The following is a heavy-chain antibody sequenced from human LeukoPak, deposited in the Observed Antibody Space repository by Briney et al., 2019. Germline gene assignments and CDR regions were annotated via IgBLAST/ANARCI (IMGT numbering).Heavy chain of an antibody. CDR3: ARDRGYDSSGYYNDAFDI. D-gene: IGHD3-22*01. Sequence: GGSLRLTCAASGFTFSSYSMNWVRQAPGKGLEWVSSISSSSSYIYYADSVKGRFTISRDNAKNSLYLQMNSLRAEDTAVYYCARDRGYDSSGYYNDAFDIWGQGTMVTVSS. V-gene: IGHV3-21*01. CDR1: GFTFSSYS. J-gene: IGHJ3*02. CDR2: ISSSSSYI.